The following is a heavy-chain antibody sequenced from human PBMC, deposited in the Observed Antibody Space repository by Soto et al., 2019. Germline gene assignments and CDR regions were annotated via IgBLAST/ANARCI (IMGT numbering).Heavy chain of an antibody. CDR2: INHSGST. D-gene: IGHD3-9*01. J-gene: IGHJ4*02. CDR1: GGSISSGY. CDR3: AGGLRYFDWPYYFDY. Sequence: PSETLSLTCSVSGGSISSGYWTWIRHPPGKGLEWIGEINHSGSTNYNPSLKSRVTISVDTSKNQFSLKLSSVTAADTAVYYCAGGLRYFDWPYYFDYWGPGTLVTVSS. V-gene: IGHV4-34*01.